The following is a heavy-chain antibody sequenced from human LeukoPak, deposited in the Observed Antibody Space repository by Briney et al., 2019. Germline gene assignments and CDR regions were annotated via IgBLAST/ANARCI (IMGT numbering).Heavy chain of an antibody. J-gene: IGHJ4*02. Sequence: PSETLSLTCTVSGGSISSYYWSWIRQPPGKGLEWIGYIYYSGSTNYNPSLKSRVTISVDTSKNQFSLSLNFVTAADTAVYYCARYNRNNVYVFDYWGQGVLVTVSS. V-gene: IGHV4-59*01. CDR2: IYYSGST. D-gene: IGHD3-10*02. CDR3: ARYNRNNVYVFDY. CDR1: GGSISSYY.